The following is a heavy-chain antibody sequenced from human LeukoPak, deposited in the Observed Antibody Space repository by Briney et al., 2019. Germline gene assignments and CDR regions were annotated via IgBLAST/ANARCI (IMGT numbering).Heavy chain of an antibody. CDR2: IYYSGST. V-gene: IGHV4-39*01. CDR3: ARQDYGGHYYYGMDV. J-gene: IGHJ6*04. D-gene: IGHD4/OR15-4a*01. CDR1: GGSISSSSYY. Sequence: SETLSLTCTVSGGSISSSSYYWGWIRQPPGKGLEWIGSIYYSGSTYYNPSLKSRVTISVDTSKNQFSLKLSSVTAADTAVYYCARQDYGGHYYYGMDVWGKGTTVTVSS.